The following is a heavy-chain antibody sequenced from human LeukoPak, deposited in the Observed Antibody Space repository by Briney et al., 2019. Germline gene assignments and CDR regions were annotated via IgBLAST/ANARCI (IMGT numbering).Heavy chain of an antibody. J-gene: IGHJ4*02. CDR1: GGSFSGYY. CDR3: ARRVKDPWSGYYRAFDY. Sequence: SETLSLTCAVYGGSFSGYYWGWIRQPPGKGLEWIGEINHSGSTNYNPSLKSRVTISVDTSKNQFSLKLSSVTAADTAVYYCARRVKDPWSGYYRAFDYWGQGTLVTVSS. D-gene: IGHD3-3*01. CDR2: INHSGST. V-gene: IGHV4-34*01.